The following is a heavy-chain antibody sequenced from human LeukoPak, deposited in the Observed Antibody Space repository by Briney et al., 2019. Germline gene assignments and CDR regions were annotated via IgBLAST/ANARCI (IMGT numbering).Heavy chain of an antibody. V-gene: IGHV4-59*01. CDR1: GGSISTYY. D-gene: IGHD1-26*01. CDR2: IYYSGST. J-gene: IGHJ4*02. Sequence: PSETLSLTCTVSGGSISTYYWSWIRQPPGKGLEWIAYIYYSGSTNYNPSLKRRVTISVDTSKNLFSLELSSVTAADTAVYYCARGGGYYGYFDYWGQGALVTVSS. CDR3: ARGGGYYGYFDY.